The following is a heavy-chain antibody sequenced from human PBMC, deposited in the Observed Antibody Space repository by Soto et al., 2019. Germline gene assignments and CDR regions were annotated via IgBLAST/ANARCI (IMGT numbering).Heavy chain of an antibody. CDR3: VRDVSVSSGSCGGY. V-gene: IGHV1-18*01. CDR2: ISTYTGNT. J-gene: IGHJ4*02. CDR1: GYTFDSYG. Sequence: QVQLVQSGPELKKPGAAVRVSCKASGYTFDSYGLSWVRQAPGQGLEWMGWISTYTGNTDYPQRFQGRVTMDTETSTSTAYLDLRSLTSDDTAVYYCVRDVSVSSGSCGGYWGQGTLVTVSS. D-gene: IGHD3-10*01.